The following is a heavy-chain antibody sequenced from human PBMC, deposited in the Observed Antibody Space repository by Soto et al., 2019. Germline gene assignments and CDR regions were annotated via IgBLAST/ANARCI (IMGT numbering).Heavy chain of an antibody. CDR1: GFTFSSYG. V-gene: IGHV3-30*03. D-gene: IGHD2-15*01. CDR2: ISYDGSNR. CDR3: ARGAGLGYCSGGSCPHYYYYGMDV. Sequence: GGSLRLSCAASGFTFSSYGMHWVRQAPGKGLEWVAVISYDGSNRYYADSVKGRFTISRDNSKNTLYLQMNSLRAEDTAVYYCARGAGLGYCSGGSCPHYYYYGMDVWGQGTTVTVSS. J-gene: IGHJ6*02.